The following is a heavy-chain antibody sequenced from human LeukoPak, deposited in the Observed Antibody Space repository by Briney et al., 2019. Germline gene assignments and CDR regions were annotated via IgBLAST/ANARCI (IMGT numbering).Heavy chain of an antibody. CDR3: ARGGYYYDISGYYYPFDY. CDR2: INYSGST. J-gene: IGHJ4*02. CDR1: GGSITSGDYY. Sequence: PSETLSLTCTVSGGSITSGDYYWSWIRQPPGKGLEWIGYINYSGSTYYNPSLKSRVTMSVDTSKNQFSLRLSSVTAADTAVYYCARGGYYYDISGYYYPFDYWGQGTLVTVSS. V-gene: IGHV4-30-4*08. D-gene: IGHD3-22*01.